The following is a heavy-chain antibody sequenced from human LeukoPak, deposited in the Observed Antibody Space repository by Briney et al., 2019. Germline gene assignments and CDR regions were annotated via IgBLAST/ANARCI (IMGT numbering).Heavy chain of an antibody. Sequence: GGSLRLSCAASGFTFSSYWMSWVRQAPGKGLEWVANIKQDGSEKYYVDSVKGRFTISRDNAKNSLYLQMNSLRAEDTAVYYCARGEDSSSSYKGYYFDYWGQGTLVTVSS. D-gene: IGHD6-13*01. CDR1: GFTFSSYW. V-gene: IGHV3-7*01. J-gene: IGHJ4*02. CDR3: ARGEDSSSSYKGYYFDY. CDR2: IKQDGSEK.